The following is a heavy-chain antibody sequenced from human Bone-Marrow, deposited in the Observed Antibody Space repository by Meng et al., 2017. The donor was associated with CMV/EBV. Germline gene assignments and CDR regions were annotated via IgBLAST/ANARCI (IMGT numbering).Heavy chain of an antibody. J-gene: IGHJ6*02. CDR1: GGSFSGYY. CDR2: INHSGST. CDR3: ARGTKQLTYYYYYYGMDV. Sequence: SETLSLTCAVYGGSFSGYYWSWIRQPPGKGLEWIGEINHSGSTNYNPSLKSRVTISVDTSKNQFSLKLSSVTAADTAVYYCARGTKQLTYYYYYYGMDVWGQGTTVAASS. V-gene: IGHV4-34*01. D-gene: IGHD2-2*01.